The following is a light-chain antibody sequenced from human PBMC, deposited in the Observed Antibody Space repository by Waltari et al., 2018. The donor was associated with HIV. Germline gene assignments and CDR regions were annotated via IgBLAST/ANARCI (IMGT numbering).Light chain of an antibody. Sequence: VALGQTIRITCQGDSLRNYYASWYQQKPGQAPLLVLYGRNDRPSGIPDRFSGSKSGNTSSLTISGVQAEDEADYYCNSRDSSGNLWVFGGGTKLTVL. CDR3: NSRDSSGNLWV. V-gene: IGLV3-19*01. CDR1: SLRNYY. J-gene: IGLJ3*02. CDR2: GRN.